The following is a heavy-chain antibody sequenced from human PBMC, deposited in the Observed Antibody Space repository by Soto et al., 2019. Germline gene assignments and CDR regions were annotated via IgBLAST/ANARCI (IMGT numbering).Heavy chain of an antibody. J-gene: IGHJ4*02. CDR1: GVTFSSYA. V-gene: IGHV1-69*13. Sequence: SVKVSCKASGVTFSSYAISWVRQAPGQGLEWMGGIIPIFGTANYAQKFQGRVTITADESTSTAYMELSSLRSEDTAVYYCARSGDDSSGYYWGYFDYWGQGTLVTVSS. D-gene: IGHD3-22*01. CDR2: IIPIFGTA. CDR3: ARSGDDSSGYYWGYFDY.